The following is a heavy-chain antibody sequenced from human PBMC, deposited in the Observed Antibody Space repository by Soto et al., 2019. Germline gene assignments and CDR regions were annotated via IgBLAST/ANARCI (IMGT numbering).Heavy chain of an antibody. V-gene: IGHV1-18*01. CDR1: GYTFTSYG. Sequence: QVQLVQSGAEVKKPGASVKVSCKASGYTFTSYGISWVRQAPGQRLEWMGWISAYNGNTNYAQKLQGRVTMTTGPATSTAYMELRRLRSDDTAVYYCASGGECVAEACAAWYIELWGRGTLVTVAS. CDR3: ASGGECVAEACAAWYIEL. CDR2: ISAYNGNT. D-gene: IGHD3-10*01. J-gene: IGHJ2*01.